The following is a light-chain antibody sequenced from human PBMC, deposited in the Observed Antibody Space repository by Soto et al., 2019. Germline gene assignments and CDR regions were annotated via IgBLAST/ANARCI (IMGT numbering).Light chain of an antibody. J-gene: IGKJ5*01. CDR2: GAS. V-gene: IGKV3-15*01. CDR1: QSVSSN. CDR3: QQYSNWPLIT. Sequence: EVVMTQSPATLSGSPGERATLFPRFSQSVSSNLAWYQQKRGQAPRLLIYGASTRATGLPARFSGSGSGTEFTLTISSLQSEDFAVYYCQQYSNWPLITFGQGTRLEL.